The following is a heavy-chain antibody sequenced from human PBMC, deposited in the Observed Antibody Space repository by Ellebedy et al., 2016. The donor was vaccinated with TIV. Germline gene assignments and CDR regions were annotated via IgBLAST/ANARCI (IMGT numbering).Heavy chain of an antibody. CDR2: IRSKSNSYAT. D-gene: IGHD3-9*01. CDR3: TSILGDAFDI. Sequence: PGGSLRLSCAASGFTFSGSDMHWVRQASGKGLEWVGRIRSKSNSYATAYAASVKGRFTISRDDSKNMAYLQVNSLKTEDTAVYYCTSILGDAFDIWGQGTMVTVSS. J-gene: IGHJ3*02. CDR1: GFTFSGSD. V-gene: IGHV3-73*01.